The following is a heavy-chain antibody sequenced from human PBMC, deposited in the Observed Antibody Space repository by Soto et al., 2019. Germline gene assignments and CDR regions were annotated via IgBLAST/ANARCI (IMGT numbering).Heavy chain of an antibody. Sequence: SETLCLTCTVSGGSISSCYWSWIRQPPGKGLEWIGYIYYSGSTNYNPSLKSRVTISVDTSKNQFSLKLSSVTAADTAVYYCAGNLYSTAWYYFDYWGQETLVTVSS. D-gene: IGHD4-4*01. V-gene: IGHV4-59*08. CDR2: IYYSGST. CDR3: AGNLYSTAWYYFDY. J-gene: IGHJ4*02. CDR1: GGSISSCY.